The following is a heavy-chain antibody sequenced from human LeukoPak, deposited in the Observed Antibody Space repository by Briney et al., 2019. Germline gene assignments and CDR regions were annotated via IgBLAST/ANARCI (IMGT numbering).Heavy chain of an antibody. CDR3: ARAGSRRAGTVTRDRKMDY. Sequence: SETLSLTCAVYGGSFSGYYWSWIRQPPGKGLEWIGEINHSGSTNYNPSLKSRVTISVDTSKNQFSLKLSSVTAADTAVYYCARAGSRRAGTVTRDRKMDYWGQGTLVTVSS. CDR2: INHSGST. V-gene: IGHV4-34*01. D-gene: IGHD4-17*01. J-gene: IGHJ4*02. CDR1: GGSFSGYY.